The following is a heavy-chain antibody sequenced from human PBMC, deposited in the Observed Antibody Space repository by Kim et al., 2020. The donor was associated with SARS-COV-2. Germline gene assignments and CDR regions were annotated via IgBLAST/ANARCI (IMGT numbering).Heavy chain of an antibody. V-gene: IGHV4-59*13. CDR2: IYYSGST. D-gene: IGHD3-10*01. CDR3: ARAYGSGSYYNHDFDY. CDR1: GGSISSYY. Sequence: SETLSLTCTVSGGSISSYYWSWIRQPPGKGLEWIGYIYYSGSTNYNPSLKSRVTISVDTSKNQFSLKLSSVTAADTAVYYCARAYGSGSYYNHDFDYWGQGTLVTVSS. J-gene: IGHJ4*02.